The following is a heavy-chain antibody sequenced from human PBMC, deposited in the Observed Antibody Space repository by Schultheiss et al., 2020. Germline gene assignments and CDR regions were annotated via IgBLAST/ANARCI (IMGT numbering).Heavy chain of an antibody. J-gene: IGHJ4*02. V-gene: IGHV4-61*02. D-gene: IGHD2-15*01. CDR3: ARRYCSGGSCYHAYFDY. CDR2: IYTSGST. CDR1: GGSISSGSYY. Sequence: SETLSLTCTVSGGSISSGSYYWSWIRQPAGKGLEWIGRIYTSGSTNYNPSLKSRVTISVDTSKNQFSLKLSSVTAADTAVYYCARRYCSGGSCYHAYFDYWGQGTLVTVSS.